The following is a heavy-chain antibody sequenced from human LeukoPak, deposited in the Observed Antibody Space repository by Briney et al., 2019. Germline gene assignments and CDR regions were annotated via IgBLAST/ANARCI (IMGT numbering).Heavy chain of an antibody. D-gene: IGHD6-13*01. Sequence: SETLSLTCTVSGGSISSSSYYWGWIRQPPGKGLEWIGSIYYSGSTYYNPSLKSRVTISVDTSKNQFSLKLSSVAAADTAVYYCARGGAAADDYYYYGMDVWGQGTTVTASS. CDR2: IYYSGST. V-gene: IGHV4-39*01. J-gene: IGHJ6*02. CDR1: GGSISSSSYY. CDR3: ARGGAAADDYYYYGMDV.